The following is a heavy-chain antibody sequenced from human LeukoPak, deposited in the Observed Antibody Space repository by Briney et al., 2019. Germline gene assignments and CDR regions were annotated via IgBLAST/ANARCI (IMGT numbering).Heavy chain of an antibody. CDR2: ISGSGDSA. Sequence: GGSLRLSCADSGFTFINFAMSWVRQAPGKGLEWVSIISGSGDSAYYADSVKGRFTISRDNSKNTLYLQMNSLRVEDTAVYYCAKVRSIKHLGYLDSWGQGTLVTVSS. CDR1: GFTFINFA. V-gene: IGHV3-23*01. D-gene: IGHD7-27*01. CDR3: AKVRSIKHLGYLDS. J-gene: IGHJ4*02.